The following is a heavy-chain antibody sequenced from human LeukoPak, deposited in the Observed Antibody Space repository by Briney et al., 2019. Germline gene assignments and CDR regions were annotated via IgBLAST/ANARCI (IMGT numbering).Heavy chain of an antibody. CDR2: ISTSPSTI. V-gene: IGHV3-48*01. CDR1: GFTFSTYG. CDR3: ARAEGIDY. Sequence: QPGGSLRLSCAASGFTFSTYGMYWVRQAPGKGLEWVSYISTSPSTIYYADSVKGRFTISRDNAKKSMYLQMNSLRAEDTAVYYCARAEGIDYWGQGTLVTVSS. J-gene: IGHJ4*02.